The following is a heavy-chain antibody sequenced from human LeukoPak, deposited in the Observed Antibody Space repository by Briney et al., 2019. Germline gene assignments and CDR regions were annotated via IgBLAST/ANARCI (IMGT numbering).Heavy chain of an antibody. CDR2: ISGSGGST. J-gene: IGHJ5*02. V-gene: IGHV3-23*01. CDR3: AKDGIDSGDPNGFDP. CDR1: GFTFNSYA. D-gene: IGHD3-10*01. Sequence: PGGSLRLSCAASGFTFNSYAMSWVRQAAGKGLEWVSSISGSGGSTYYADSVKGRFTISRDSSKNMLYLQMNILRAEDTAIHYCAKDGIDSGDPNGFDPWGQGTLVTVSS.